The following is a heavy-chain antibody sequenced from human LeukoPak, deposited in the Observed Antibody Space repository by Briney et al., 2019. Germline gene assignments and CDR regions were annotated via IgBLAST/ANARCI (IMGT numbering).Heavy chain of an antibody. CDR1: GFTFSSYS. D-gene: IGHD6-19*01. CDR2: ISSSSSYI. J-gene: IGHJ4*02. Sequence: GGSLRLSCAASGFTFSSYSMNWVRQAPGKGLEWVSSISSSSSYIYYAHSVKGRFTIYRDNAENSLYLQMNSLRAEDTAVYYCAKVQGAVAGVAYFDYWGQGTLVTVSS. V-gene: IGHV3-21*01. CDR3: AKVQGAVAGVAYFDY.